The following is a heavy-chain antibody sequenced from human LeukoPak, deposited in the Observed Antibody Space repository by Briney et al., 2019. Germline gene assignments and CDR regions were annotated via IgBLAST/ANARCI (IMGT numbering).Heavy chain of an antibody. V-gene: IGHV3-23*01. J-gene: IGHJ4*02. CDR3: ARGTWPLDY. D-gene: IGHD1/OR15-1a*01. Sequence: PGGSLRLSCAASGFTFSSYAMSWVRQAPGKGLEWVSAISGSGGTSYYADSVKGRFTISRDNSKNTLYLQMNSLRAEDTAVYYCARGTWPLDYWGQGTLVTVSS. CDR2: ISGSGGTS. CDR1: GFTFSSYA.